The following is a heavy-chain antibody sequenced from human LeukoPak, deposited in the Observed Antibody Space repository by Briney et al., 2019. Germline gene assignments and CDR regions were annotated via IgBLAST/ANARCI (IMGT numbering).Heavy chain of an antibody. CDR3: ASSVNCSSTSCPRGVLRECDWPIDY. CDR2: ISYDGSNK. J-gene: IGHJ4*02. D-gene: IGHD2-2*01. Sequence: GGSLRLSCAASGFTFSSYAMHWVRQAPGKGLEWMAVISYDGSNKYYAESVKGRFTISRDNSKNTLYLQMNSLRAEDTAVYYCASSVNCSSTSCPRGVLRECDWPIDYWGQGTLVTVSS. V-gene: IGHV3-30*04. CDR1: GFTFSSYA.